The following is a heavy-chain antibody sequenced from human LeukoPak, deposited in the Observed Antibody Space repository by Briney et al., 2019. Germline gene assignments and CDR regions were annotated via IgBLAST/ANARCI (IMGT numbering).Heavy chain of an antibody. J-gene: IGHJ4*02. Sequence: PGGSLRLSCTASGFTFGDYAMSWVRQAPGKGLEWVGFIRSKAYGGTTEYAASVKGRFTISRDDSKSIAYLQMNSLKTEDTAVYYCTRASWYYGSGSSFDHWGQGTLVTVSS. CDR3: TRASWYYGSGSSFDH. D-gene: IGHD3-10*01. CDR2: IRSKAYGGTT. CDR1: GFTFGDYA. V-gene: IGHV3-49*04.